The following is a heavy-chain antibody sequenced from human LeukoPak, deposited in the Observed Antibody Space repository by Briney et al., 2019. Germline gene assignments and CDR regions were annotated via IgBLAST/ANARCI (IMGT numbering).Heavy chain of an antibody. Sequence: SETLSLTCTVSGYSISSGYYWGWIRQPPGKGLEWIGSISHSGGTYYKPSLKSRVTISVDTSKNQFSLKLSSVTAADTAVYYCARAWGSSWPTNPYYYYYYMDVWGKGTTVTVSS. CDR3: ARAWGSSWPTNPYYYYYYMDV. D-gene: IGHD6-13*01. CDR2: ISHSGGT. V-gene: IGHV4-38-2*02. CDR1: GYSISSGYY. J-gene: IGHJ6*03.